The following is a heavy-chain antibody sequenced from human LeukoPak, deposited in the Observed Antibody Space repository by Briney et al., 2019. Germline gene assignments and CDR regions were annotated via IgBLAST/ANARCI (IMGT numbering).Heavy chain of an antibody. CDR1: GGTFSGYY. Sequence: SETLSLTCAVYGGTFSGYYWSWIRQPAGKGLEWIGRIYTSGSTNYNPSLKSGVTISVDTSTNQFSLKLSSVTAADTAVYDCARGSRLTTVIGPPYYYMDVWGKGTTVTVSS. J-gene: IGHJ6*03. CDR3: ARGSRLTTVIGPPYYYMDV. CDR2: IYTSGST. V-gene: IGHV4-59*10. D-gene: IGHD2/OR15-2a*01.